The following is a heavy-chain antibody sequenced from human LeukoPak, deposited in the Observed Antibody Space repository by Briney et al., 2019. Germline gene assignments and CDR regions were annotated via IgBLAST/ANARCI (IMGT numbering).Heavy chain of an antibody. V-gene: IGHV4-39*01. CDR2: IYYGGST. CDR3: ARHKSSGWVDY. Sequence: SETLSLTCTVSGGSISSSSYYWGWIRQPPGKGLEWIGSIYYGGSTYYNPSLKSRVTISVDTSKNQFSLKLSSVTAADTAVYYCARHKSSGWVDYWGQGTLVTVSS. J-gene: IGHJ4*02. CDR1: GGSISSSSYY. D-gene: IGHD6-19*01.